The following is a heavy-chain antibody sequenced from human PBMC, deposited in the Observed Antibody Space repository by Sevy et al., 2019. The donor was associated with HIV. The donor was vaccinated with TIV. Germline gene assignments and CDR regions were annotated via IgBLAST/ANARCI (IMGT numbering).Heavy chain of an antibody. D-gene: IGHD2-15*01. J-gene: IGHJ4*02. Sequence: GGSLRLSCAASGFTFSNYYMNWIRQAPGKGLEWVSSISISGRMISYADSVKGRFTISRDNSNNSKNTLYLQMNSLRVEDTAVYYCARVGSRHPGHIDYWGQGTLVTVSS. CDR3: ARVGSRHPGHIDY. V-gene: IGHV3-11*01. CDR1: GFTFSNYY. CDR2: ISISGRMI.